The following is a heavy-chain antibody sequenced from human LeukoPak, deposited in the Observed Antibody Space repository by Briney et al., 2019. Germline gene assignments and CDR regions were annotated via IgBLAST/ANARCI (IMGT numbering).Heavy chain of an antibody. D-gene: IGHD5-18*01. CDR3: ARQPAMAPFDY. CDR1: GGSISSSSYY. CDR2: IYYSGST. V-gene: IGHV4-39*01. J-gene: IGHJ4*02. Sequence: ASETQSLTCTVSGGSISSSSYYWGWIRQPPGKGLEWIGSIYYSGSTYYNPSLKGRVTISVDTSKNQFSLKLGSVTAADTAVYYCARQPAMAPFDYWGQGTLVTVSS.